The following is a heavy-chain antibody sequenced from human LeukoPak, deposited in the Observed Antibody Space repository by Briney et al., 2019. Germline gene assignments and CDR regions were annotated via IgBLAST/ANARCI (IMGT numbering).Heavy chain of an antibody. J-gene: IGHJ2*01. V-gene: IGHV1-2*02. D-gene: IGHD6-13*01. Sequence: ASVKVSCKASGYTFTGYFMHWVRQAPGQGLEWMGWINPNSGGTNYAQKFQGRVTMTRDTSISTAYMELSRLRSDDTAVYYCARDPIYSRACQKNYWYFDLWGRGTLVTVSS. CDR2: INPNSGGT. CDR3: ARDPIYSRACQKNYWYFDL. CDR1: GYTFTGYF.